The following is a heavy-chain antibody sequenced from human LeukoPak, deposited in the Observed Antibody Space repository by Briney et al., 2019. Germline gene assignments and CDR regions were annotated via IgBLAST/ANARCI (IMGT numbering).Heavy chain of an antibody. J-gene: IGHJ4*02. CDR2: IYYSGST. D-gene: IGHD3-10*01. CDR1: GGSISSYY. CDR3: ARARSYMVRGVIMYYFDY. Sequence: SQTLSLTCTVSGGSISSYYWSWIRQPPGKGLEWIGYIYYSGSTNYNPSLKSRVTISVDTSKNQFSLKLSSVTAADTAVYYCARARSYMVRGVIMYYFDYWGQGTLVTVSS. V-gene: IGHV4-59*01.